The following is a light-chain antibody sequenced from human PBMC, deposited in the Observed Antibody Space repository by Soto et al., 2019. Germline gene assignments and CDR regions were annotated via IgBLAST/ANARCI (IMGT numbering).Light chain of an antibody. Sequence: IQLTQSPSSLSASVGDRVTITCRASQGISSYLAWYQQKPGKAPKLLIYAASTLQSGVPSRFSGSGSGTDVTLTISSLQPEDVATYYGQQLNSYPLTFGGGTKVESK. J-gene: IGKJ4*01. CDR3: QQLNSYPLT. CDR2: AAS. CDR1: QGISSY. V-gene: IGKV1-9*01.